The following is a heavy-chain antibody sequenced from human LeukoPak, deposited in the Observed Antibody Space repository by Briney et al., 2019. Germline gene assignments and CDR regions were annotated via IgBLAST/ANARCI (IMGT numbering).Heavy chain of an antibody. CDR1: GFTFSDSW. V-gene: IGHV3-7*01. D-gene: IGHD3-3*01. CDR3: ARDAYITIFGVVIIRGWDYYYYMDV. J-gene: IGHJ6*03. Sequence: GGSLRLSCAVSGFTFSDSWMSWVRQAPGKGLEWVANIKEDGSQKYYVESVKGRFTISRDNAKNLLYLQMNSLGAEDTAVYYCARDAYITIFGVVIIRGWDYYYYMDVWGKGTTVTVSS. CDR2: IKEDGSQK.